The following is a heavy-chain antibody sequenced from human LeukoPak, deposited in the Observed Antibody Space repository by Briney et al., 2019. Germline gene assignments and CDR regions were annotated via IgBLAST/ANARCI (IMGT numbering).Heavy chain of an antibody. D-gene: IGHD6-19*01. CDR3: ARKVGSGWWYNWFDP. V-gene: IGHV1-18*01. J-gene: IGHJ5*02. CDR2: ISAYNGNT. Sequence: GASVKVSCKASGYTFTSYGISWVRQAPRQGLEWMGWISAYNGNTNYAQKFQGRVTMTTDTSTSTAYMELRSLRSDDTAVYYCARKVGSGWWYNWFDPWGQGTLVTVSS. CDR1: GYTFTSYG.